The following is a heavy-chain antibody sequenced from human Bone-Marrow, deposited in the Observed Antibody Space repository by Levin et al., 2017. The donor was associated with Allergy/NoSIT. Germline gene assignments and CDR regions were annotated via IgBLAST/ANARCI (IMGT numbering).Heavy chain of an antibody. V-gene: IGHV3-66*01. CDR3: ARIRGDYYDSRGISSRGHFDS. Sequence: GGSLRLSCAASGFTVSDDHMSWVRQAPGDGLEWVSVIYADDTTYYADSVRGRFSISRDDSRNTLYVQMNALRAEDTAVYYCARIRGDYYDSRGISSRGHFDSWGQGTLVTVSS. D-gene: IGHD3-22*01. CDR1: GFTVSDDH. CDR2: IYADDTT. J-gene: IGHJ4*02.